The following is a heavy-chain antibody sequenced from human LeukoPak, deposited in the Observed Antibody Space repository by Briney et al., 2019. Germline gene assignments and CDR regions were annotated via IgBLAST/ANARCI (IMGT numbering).Heavy chain of an antibody. CDR2: IKKDGSEK. D-gene: IGHD6-13*01. J-gene: IGHJ2*01. CDR1: GFTFSSYW. CDR3: ARDWRNKYSNSWSRGEWYFDL. Sequence: GGSLRLSCAASGFTFSSYWMSWVRQAPGKGLEWVANIKKDGSEKYYVDSVKGRFTISRDNARNSLYLQMNSLTAEDTAVYYCARDWRNKYSNSWSRGEWYFDLWGRGTLVTVSS. V-gene: IGHV3-7*01.